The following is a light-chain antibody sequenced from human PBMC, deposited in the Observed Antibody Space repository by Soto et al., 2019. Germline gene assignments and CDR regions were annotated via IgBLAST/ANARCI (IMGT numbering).Light chain of an antibody. V-gene: IGLV2-14*01. CDR2: EVN. Sequence: QSALTQPASVSGSPGQSITISCTGTSSDIGGYNFVSWYQQHPGKAPKLLTHEVNNRPSGVSIRFSASKSGNTASLTTSGLQAEDEADYYCSSDTTSSTLIFGGGTKLTVL. CDR1: SSDIGGYNF. J-gene: IGLJ2*01. CDR3: SSDTTSSTLI.